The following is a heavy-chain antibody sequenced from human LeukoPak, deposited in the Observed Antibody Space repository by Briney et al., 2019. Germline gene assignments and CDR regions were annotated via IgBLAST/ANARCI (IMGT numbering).Heavy chain of an antibody. V-gene: IGHV3-23*01. CDR1: GFTFSSIA. CDR2: ISGSGGGT. J-gene: IGHJ5*02. D-gene: IGHD5-18*01. CDR3: ARDGGTAMVTIRTFDP. Sequence: GGSLRLSCAASGFTFSSIAMSWVRQAPDKGLEWVSTISGSGGGTYYADSVKGRFTISRDDSKNTLYLQMNSLRAEDTAVYYCARDGGTAMVTIRTFDPWGQGTLVTVSS.